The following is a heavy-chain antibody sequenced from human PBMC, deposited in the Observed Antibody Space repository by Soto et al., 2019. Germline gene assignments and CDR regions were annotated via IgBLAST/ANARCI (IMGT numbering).Heavy chain of an antibody. CDR2: IFYLGSS. V-gene: IGHV4-39*01. J-gene: IGHJ5*02. D-gene: IGHD3-3*02. CDR3: ARHSLALRKNNWFDP. Sequence: SETLSLTCTVSGDSIISSDFYWGWVRQPPGKGLEWIGSIFYLGSSYYNPSLKSRVTMSVDMSKNQFSLRLRSVTAADTALYFCARHSLALRKNNWFDPWGQGIMVTVSS. CDR1: GDSIISSDFY.